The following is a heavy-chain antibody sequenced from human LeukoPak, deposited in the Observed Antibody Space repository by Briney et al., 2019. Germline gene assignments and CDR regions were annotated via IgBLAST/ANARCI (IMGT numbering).Heavy chain of an antibody. D-gene: IGHD6-25*01. V-gene: IGHV3-30*03. CDR2: ISYDGSNK. Sequence: GGSLRLSCAASGFTFSSYAMSWVRQAPGKGLEWVAGISYDGSNKYYADSAKGRFTISRDNSKNTLYLQMNSLRTEDTAVYYCAREPVGMAAAVPLGDYWGQGTLVTVSS. J-gene: IGHJ4*02. CDR1: GFTFSSYA. CDR3: AREPVGMAAAVPLGDY.